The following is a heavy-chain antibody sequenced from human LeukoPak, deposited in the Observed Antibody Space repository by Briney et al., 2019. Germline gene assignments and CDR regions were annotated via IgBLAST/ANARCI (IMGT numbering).Heavy chain of an antibody. CDR3: ARDLGYCSSTSCYAYYYGMDV. J-gene: IGHJ6*02. CDR1: GFTFSSYW. Sequence: GGSLRLSCAASGFTFSSYWMNWARQAPGKGLEWVASINHNGNVNYYVDSVKGRFTISRDNAKNSLYLQMNSLRAEDTAVYYCARDLGYCSSTSCYAYYYGMDVWGQGTTVTVSS. V-gene: IGHV3-7*01. D-gene: IGHD2-2*01. CDR2: INHNGNVN.